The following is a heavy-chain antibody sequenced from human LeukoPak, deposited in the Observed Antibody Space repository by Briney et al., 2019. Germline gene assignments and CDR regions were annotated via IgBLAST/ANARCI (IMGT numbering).Heavy chain of an antibody. CDR3: AREISDAFDI. Sequence: GGSLRLSCAASGFTFNTFNMNWVRQAPGKGLEWVSSISSSSSYIYYADSVKGRFTISRDNAKNSLYLQMNSLRAEDTAVYYCAREISDAFDIWGQGTMVTVSS. CDR2: ISSSSSYI. J-gene: IGHJ3*02. V-gene: IGHV3-21*01. CDR1: GFTFNTFN.